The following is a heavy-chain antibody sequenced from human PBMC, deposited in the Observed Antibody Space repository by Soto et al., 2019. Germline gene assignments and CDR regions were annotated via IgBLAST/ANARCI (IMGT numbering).Heavy chain of an antibody. V-gene: IGHV4-30-4*01. CDR1: GGSISSGDYY. D-gene: IGHD2-2*01. CDR3: ARAEVVVVPAAMGTDYYFDY. J-gene: IGHJ4*02. CDR2: IYYSGST. Sequence: SETLSLTCTGSGGSISSGDYYWSWIRQPPGKGLEWIGYIYYSGSTYYNPSLKSRVTISVDTSKNQFSLKLSSVTAADTAVYYCARAEVVVVPAAMGTDYYFDYWGQGTLVTVSS.